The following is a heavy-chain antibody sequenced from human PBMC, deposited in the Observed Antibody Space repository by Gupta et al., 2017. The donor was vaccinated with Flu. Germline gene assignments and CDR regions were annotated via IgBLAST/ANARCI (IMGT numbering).Heavy chain of an antibody. CDR1: GYNLSKLS. CDR2: FDSEDAKT. CDR3: STEGGGY. D-gene: IGHD1-26*01. J-gene: IGHJ4*02. Sequence: QVQLKQSGAEVKKHRAAVRVSCKVFGYNLSKLSMHWVRQAPGKGLEWMGGFDSEDAKTIYAQKFHGRVTMTEDTSTDTAYMDLSSLTSEDTAMYYCSTEGGGYWGQGSLITVSS. V-gene: IGHV1-24*01.